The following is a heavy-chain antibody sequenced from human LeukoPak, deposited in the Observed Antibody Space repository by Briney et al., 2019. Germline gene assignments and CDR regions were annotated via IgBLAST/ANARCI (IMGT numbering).Heavy chain of an antibody. Sequence: SGTLSLTCTVSGGSTSSSSYYWGWIRQPPGKGLEWIGSIYYSGTTYDNPSLKSRVSISIDTSKNQFSLKLSSVTAADTAVYFCARHDRSGYPPHYFDYWGQGTLVTVSS. CDR3: ARHDRSGYPPHYFDY. CDR1: GGSTSSSSYY. V-gene: IGHV4-39*01. CDR2: IYYSGTT. J-gene: IGHJ4*02. D-gene: IGHD3-22*01.